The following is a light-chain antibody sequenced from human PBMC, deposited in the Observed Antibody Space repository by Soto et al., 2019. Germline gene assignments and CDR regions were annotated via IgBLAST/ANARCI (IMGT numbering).Light chain of an antibody. Sequence: QSALTQPASVSGSPGQSITISCTGTNSDVGAYSYVSWYQQYPGKAPKLLIYDVGARPSGVSDRFSGSKSGNTAYLTISGLQAEDEADYYCSSYTAFTTYVFGSGTKVTV. V-gene: IGLV2-14*03. CDR3: SSYTAFTTYV. CDR2: DVG. CDR1: NSDVGAYSY. J-gene: IGLJ1*01.